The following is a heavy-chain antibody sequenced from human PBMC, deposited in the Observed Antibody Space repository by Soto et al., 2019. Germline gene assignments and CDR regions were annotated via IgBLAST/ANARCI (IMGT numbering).Heavy chain of an antibody. CDR3: AKDCYDSSGCCDY. V-gene: IGHV3-30*18. J-gene: IGHJ4*02. Sequence: QVQLVESGGVVVQPGRSLRLSCAASGFTFSSYGMHWVRQAPGKGLEWVAVISYDGSNKYYADSVKGRFTISRDNSKNTLYLQMNSLRAEDTAVHYCAKDCYDSSGCCDYWGQGTLVTVSS. D-gene: IGHD3-22*01. CDR1: GFTFSSYG. CDR2: ISYDGSNK.